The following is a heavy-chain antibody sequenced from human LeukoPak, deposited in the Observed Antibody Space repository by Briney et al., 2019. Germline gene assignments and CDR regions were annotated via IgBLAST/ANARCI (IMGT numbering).Heavy chain of an antibody. J-gene: IGHJ4*02. D-gene: IGHD4-23*01. CDR2: IYTSGST. Sequence: SQTLSLTCTVSGGSISSGSYYWSWIRQPAGKGLEWIGRIYTSGSTYYNPSLKSRVTISVDTSKSQFSLNLSSVTAADTAVYYCARMTTVVTVDYWGQGTLVTVSS. CDR1: GGSISSGSYY. V-gene: IGHV4-61*02. CDR3: ARMTTVVTVDY.